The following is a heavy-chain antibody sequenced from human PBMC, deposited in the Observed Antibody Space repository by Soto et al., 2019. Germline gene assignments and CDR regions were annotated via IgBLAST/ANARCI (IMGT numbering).Heavy chain of an antibody. D-gene: IGHD5-12*01. Sequence: PGGSLRLSCAASGFTFSSYAMSWVRQAPGKGLEWVSAISGSGGSTYYADSVKGRFTISRDNSKNTLYLQMNSLRAEDTAVYYCAKKGEVATIQSGFDYWGQGTLVTVSS. CDR1: GFTFSSYA. V-gene: IGHV3-23*01. J-gene: IGHJ4*02. CDR2: ISGSGGST. CDR3: AKKGEVATIQSGFDY.